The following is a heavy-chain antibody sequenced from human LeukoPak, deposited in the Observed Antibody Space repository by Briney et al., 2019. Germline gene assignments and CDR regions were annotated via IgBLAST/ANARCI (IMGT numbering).Heavy chain of an antibody. V-gene: IGHV4-59*08. CDR3: ARRRVEMTTIKEDNWFDP. J-gene: IGHJ5*02. CDR2: IYYSGSN. D-gene: IGHD5-24*01. CDR1: GGSISSYS. Sequence: PSETLSLTCTVSGGSISSYSWNWIRQPPGKGLEWIGRIYYSGSNKFNPSLKSRVIMSVDTSTSQFSLKLNSVTAADTAVYYCARRRVEMTTIKEDNWFDPWGQGTLVTVSS.